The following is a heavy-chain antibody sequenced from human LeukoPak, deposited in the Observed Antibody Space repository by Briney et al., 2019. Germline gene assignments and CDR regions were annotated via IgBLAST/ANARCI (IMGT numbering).Heavy chain of an antibody. CDR2: ICTSGST. CDR1: RGSISSYY. V-gene: IGHV4-4*07. J-gene: IGHJ4*02. D-gene: IGHD1-1*01. CDR3: ARDGGTTSIDY. Sequence: SETLSLTCTVSRGSISSYYGCWIPQPAGKGREWIGRICTSGSTSYHPSLKSRVTMSVDTSKNQFSLKLSSATAADTAVYYCARDGGTTSIDYWGQGTLVTVSS.